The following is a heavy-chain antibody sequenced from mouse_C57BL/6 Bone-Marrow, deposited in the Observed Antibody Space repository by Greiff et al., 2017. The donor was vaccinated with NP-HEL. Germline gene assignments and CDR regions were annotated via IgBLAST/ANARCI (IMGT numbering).Heavy chain of an antibody. CDR1: GFTFSDYG. CDR2: ISSGSSTI. CDR3: ARGDLRYGSSYDAMDY. J-gene: IGHJ4*01. D-gene: IGHD1-1*01. V-gene: IGHV5-17*01. Sequence: EVHLVESGGGLVKPGGSLKLSCAASGFTFSDYGMHWVRQAPEKGLAWVAYISSGSSTIYYADTVKGRFTISRDNAKNTLFLQMTSLRSEDTAMYYCARGDLRYGSSYDAMDYWGQGTSVTVSS.